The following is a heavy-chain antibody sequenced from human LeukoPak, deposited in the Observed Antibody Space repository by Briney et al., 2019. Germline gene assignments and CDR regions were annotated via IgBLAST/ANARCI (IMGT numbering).Heavy chain of an antibody. CDR2: ISGSGARA. CDR1: GFNFRGYA. V-gene: IGHV3-23*01. D-gene: IGHD1-7*01. J-gene: IGHJ6*03. Sequence: GGSLRLSCAASGFNFRGYAMSWVRQAPGKGLEWVSAISGSGARAHYGEYVRGRFTISRDNSQNTLHLQMNSLRAEDTAVYYCARGDNWNSYYYYYMDVWGKGTTVTVSS. CDR3: ARGDNWNSYYYYYMDV.